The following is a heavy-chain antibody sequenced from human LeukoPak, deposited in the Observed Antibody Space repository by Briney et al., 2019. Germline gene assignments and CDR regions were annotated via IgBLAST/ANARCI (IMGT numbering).Heavy chain of an antibody. CDR3: ARVRVAAVAWWFDP. D-gene: IGHD6-13*01. CDR1: GFTFSSYS. CDR2: ISSSSTI. V-gene: IGHV3-48*04. Sequence: GGSLRLSCAASGFTFSSYSMSWVRQAPGKGLEWVSYISSSSTIYYADSVKGRFTISRDNAKNSLYLQMNSLRAEDTAVYYCARVRVAAVAWWFDPWGQGTLVTVSS. J-gene: IGHJ5*02.